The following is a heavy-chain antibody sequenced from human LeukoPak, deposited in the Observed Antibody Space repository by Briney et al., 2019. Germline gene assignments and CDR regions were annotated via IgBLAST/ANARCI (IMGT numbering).Heavy chain of an antibody. CDR3: ARERPHYYGSGSYYGDYYYYYMDV. D-gene: IGHD3-10*01. Sequence: SETLSLTCTVSGGSISSYYWSWIRQPPGKGLEWIGYIYYSGSTNYNPSLKSRVTISVDTSKNQFSLKLSSVTAADTAVYYCARERPHYYGSGSYYGDYYYYYMDVWGKGITVTVSS. CDR2: IYYSGST. V-gene: IGHV4-59*01. CDR1: GGSISSYY. J-gene: IGHJ6*03.